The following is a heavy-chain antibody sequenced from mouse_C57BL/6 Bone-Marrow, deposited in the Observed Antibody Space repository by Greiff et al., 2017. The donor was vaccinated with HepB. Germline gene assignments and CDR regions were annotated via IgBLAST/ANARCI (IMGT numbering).Heavy chain of an antibody. CDR1: GFNIKDDY. V-gene: IGHV14-4*01. D-gene: IGHD1-1*01. Sequence: EVQLQQSGAELVRPGASVKLSCTASGFNIKDDYMHWVKQRPEQGLEWIGWIDPDNGDTEYASKFQGKATITADTSSNTAYLQLSSLTSEDTAVYYCTTSRCGSSYPAWFAYWGQGTLVTVSA. CDR3: TTSRCGSSYPAWFAY. CDR2: IDPDNGDT. J-gene: IGHJ3*01.